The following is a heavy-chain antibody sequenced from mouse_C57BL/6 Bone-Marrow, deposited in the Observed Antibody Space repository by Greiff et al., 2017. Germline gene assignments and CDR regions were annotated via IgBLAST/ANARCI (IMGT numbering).Heavy chain of an antibody. CDR2: IYPRSGNT. Sequence: VQLQQSGAELARPGASVKLSCKASGYTFTSYGISWVKQRTGQGLEWIGEIYPRSGNTYYNEKFKGKATLTADKSSSTAYMELSSLTSEDSAVYVCARSGDPPFAYWGQGTLVTVSA. CDR1: GYTFTSYG. J-gene: IGHJ3*01. CDR3: ARSGDPPFAY. V-gene: IGHV1-81*01.